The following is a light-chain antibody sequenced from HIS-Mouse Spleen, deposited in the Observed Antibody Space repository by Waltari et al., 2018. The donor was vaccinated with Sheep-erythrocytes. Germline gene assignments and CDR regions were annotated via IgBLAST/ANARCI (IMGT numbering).Light chain of an antibody. V-gene: IGLV4-69*01. CDR3: QTWGTGIHVV. CDR1: SGHSSYA. CDR2: LNSDGSH. J-gene: IGLJ2*01. Sequence: QLVLTQSPSASASLGASVKLTCTLSSGHSSYAIAWHQQQPETGPRYLMKLNSDGSHSQGDGIPDRFSGSSAGAGRYLTISGLQSEDEADYYCQTWGTGIHVVFGGGTKLTVL.